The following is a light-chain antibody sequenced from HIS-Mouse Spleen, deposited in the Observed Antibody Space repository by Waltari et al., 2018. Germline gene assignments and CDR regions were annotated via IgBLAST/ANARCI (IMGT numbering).Light chain of an antibody. Sequence: NFMLTQPHSVSQSPRKTVTTSCTRSSGSTARNYVHWYKQRPGSAPTTVIYEDNQRPSGVPDRFSGSIDSSSNSASLTISGLKTEDEADYYCQSYDSSNVVFGGGTKLTVL. CDR1: SGSTARNY. J-gene: IGLJ2*01. CDR3: QSYDSSNVV. CDR2: EDN. V-gene: IGLV6-57*04.